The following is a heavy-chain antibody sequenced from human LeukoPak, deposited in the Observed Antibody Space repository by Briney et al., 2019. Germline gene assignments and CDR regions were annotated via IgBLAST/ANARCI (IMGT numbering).Heavy chain of an antibody. Sequence: PGGSLRLSCAASGFTFSDYYMSWIRQAPGKGLEWVSDISSSGSTMYYADSVKGRFTISRDNAKNSLYLQMNSLRAEDTAVYYCARPQSSSWYHFDNWGQGTLVTVSS. J-gene: IGHJ4*02. CDR1: GFTFSDYY. CDR3: ARPQSSSWYHFDN. V-gene: IGHV3-11*01. CDR2: ISSSGSTM. D-gene: IGHD6-13*01.